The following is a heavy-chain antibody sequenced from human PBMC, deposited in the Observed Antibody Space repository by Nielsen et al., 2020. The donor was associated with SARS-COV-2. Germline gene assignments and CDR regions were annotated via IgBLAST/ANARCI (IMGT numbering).Heavy chain of an antibody. CDR2: INPTSGDT. J-gene: IGHJ5*02. V-gene: IGHV1-2*06. Sequence: ASVKVSCKASGYTFTGYFIHWVRQAPGQGLEWMGRINPTSGDTTYEQTFQGRVTMTRDTSMSTAYMELSRLTSDDTAMYYCARDMRSRRCLECRWLDPWGQGTLVTVSS. CDR3: ARDMRSRRCLECRWLDP. CDR1: GYTFTGYF. D-gene: IGHD3-3*01.